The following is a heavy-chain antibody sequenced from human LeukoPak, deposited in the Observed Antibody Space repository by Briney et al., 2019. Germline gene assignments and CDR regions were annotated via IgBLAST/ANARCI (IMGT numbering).Heavy chain of an antibody. D-gene: IGHD6-13*01. V-gene: IGHV1-69*04. J-gene: IGHJ4*02. Sequence: SVKVSCKASGGTFISYAISWVRQAPGQGLEWMGRIIPILGIANYAQKFQGRVTITADKSTSTAYMELSSLRSEDTAVYYCAREVIAASYFDYWGQGTLVTVSS. CDR2: IIPILGIA. CDR1: GGTFISYA. CDR3: AREVIAASYFDY.